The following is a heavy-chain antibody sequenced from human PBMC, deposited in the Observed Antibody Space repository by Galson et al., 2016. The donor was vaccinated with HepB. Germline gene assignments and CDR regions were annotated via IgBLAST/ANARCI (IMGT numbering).Heavy chain of an antibody. V-gene: IGHV3-48*03. D-gene: IGHD6-13*01. CDR1: GFSFSNYE. Sequence: SLRLSCAASGFSFSNYEMNWVRQGPGKGLEWISFISSNGSTRYYADSVKGRFTISRDNAKNSLYLQMHSLRVEDTAIYYCARNIEAAGRDHYYYQYTMAVWGQGTTVTVSS. CDR3: ARNIEAAGRDHYYYQYTMAV. CDR2: ISSNGSTR. J-gene: IGHJ6*02.